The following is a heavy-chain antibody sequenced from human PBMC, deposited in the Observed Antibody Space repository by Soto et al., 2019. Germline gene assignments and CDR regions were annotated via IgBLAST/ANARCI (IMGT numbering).Heavy chain of an antibody. D-gene: IGHD4-17*01. V-gene: IGHV4-34*01. CDR1: GGSFSGYY. J-gene: IGHJ4*02. CDR2: INHSGST. Sequence: SETLSLTCAVYGGSFSGYYWSWIRQPPGKGLEWIGEINHSGSTNYNPSLKSRVTISVDTSKNQFSLKLSSVTAADTAVYYCARGCSPGDYSGLSYFVYWGQGTLVTVSS. CDR3: ARGCSPGDYSGLSYFVY.